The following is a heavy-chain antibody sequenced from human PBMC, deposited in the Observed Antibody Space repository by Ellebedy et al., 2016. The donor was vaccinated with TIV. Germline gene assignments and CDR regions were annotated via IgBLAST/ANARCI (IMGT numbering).Heavy chain of an antibody. CDR2: ISYDGNNK. V-gene: IGHV3-30-3*01. CDR3: ARGSERSSWYLNWFDP. CDR1: GFTFSSYA. J-gene: IGHJ5*02. D-gene: IGHD6-13*01. Sequence: GESLKISCAASGFTFSSYAMHWVRQAPGMGLEWMTVISYDGNNKYYADSVKGRFTISRDNSKNTVYLQMNRLRAEDADVYYCARGSERSSWYLNWFDPWGQGTLVTVSS.